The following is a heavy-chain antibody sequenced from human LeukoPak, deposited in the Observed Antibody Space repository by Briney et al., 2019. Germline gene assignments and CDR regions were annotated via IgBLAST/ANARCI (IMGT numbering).Heavy chain of an antibody. V-gene: IGHV1-69*13. D-gene: IGHD1-1*01. CDR2: IIPIFGTA. J-gene: IGHJ4*02. CDR1: GGTFSSYA. Sequence: ASVKVSCKTSGGTFSSYAITWVRQTPGQGLEWMGGIIPIFGTANYAQKFQGRVTITADESTSTAYMELSSLRSEDTAVYYCARDTTGTFDYWGQGTLVTVSS. CDR3: ARDTTGTFDY.